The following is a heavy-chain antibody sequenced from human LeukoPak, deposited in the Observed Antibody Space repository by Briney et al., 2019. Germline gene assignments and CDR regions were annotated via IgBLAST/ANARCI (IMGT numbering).Heavy chain of an antibody. CDR3: AREANSGNYDDDAFDI. V-gene: IGHV3-11*06. J-gene: IGHJ3*02. Sequence: GGSLRLSCAASGFTFSDYYMSWIRQAPGKGLEWASYISSSSSYTNYADSVKGRFTISRDNAKNSLYLQMNSLRAEDTAVYYCAREANSGNYDDDAFDIWGQGTMVTVSS. CDR2: ISSSSSYT. CDR1: GFTFSDYY. D-gene: IGHD1-26*01.